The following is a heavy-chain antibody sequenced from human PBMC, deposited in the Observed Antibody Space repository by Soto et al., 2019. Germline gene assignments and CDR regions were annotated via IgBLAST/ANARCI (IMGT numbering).Heavy chain of an antibody. CDR3: ARAGYCSGGSCYSGWFDP. J-gene: IGHJ5*02. Sequence: QVQLVQSGAEVKKPGSSVKVSCKASGGTFSSYAISWVRQAPGQRLEWMGGIIPIFGTANYAQKFQGRVTIRADESTSTPYIELRSLISEDTAVYYCARAGYCSGGSCYSGWFDPWGQGTLVTVCS. CDR1: GGTFSSYA. V-gene: IGHV1-69*01. D-gene: IGHD2-15*01. CDR2: IIPIFGTA.